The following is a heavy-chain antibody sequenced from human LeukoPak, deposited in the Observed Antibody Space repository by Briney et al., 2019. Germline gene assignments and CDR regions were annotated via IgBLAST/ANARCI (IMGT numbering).Heavy chain of an antibody. CDR2: ISSSSSYI. V-gene: IGHV3-21*01. J-gene: IGHJ4*02. CDR3: AREYTAVAGTYFDY. D-gene: IGHD6-19*01. CDR1: GFTFSSYS. Sequence: GGSLTLSCPASGFTFSSYSMNWVRQAPAKGLEWVSSISSSSSYIYYADSVKGRFTISRDNAKNTLYLQMNSLRAEDTAVYYCAREYTAVAGTYFDYWGQGTLVTVSS.